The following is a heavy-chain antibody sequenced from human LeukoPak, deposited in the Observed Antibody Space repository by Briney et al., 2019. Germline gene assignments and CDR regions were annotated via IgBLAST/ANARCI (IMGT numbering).Heavy chain of an antibody. D-gene: IGHD1-14*01. CDR3: ARVGPWVNPDYYYYYMDV. CDR2: ISNRGSYI. J-gene: IGHJ6*03. V-gene: IGHV3-21*01. Sequence: GSLRLSWAASRITLRRYSMKGGRQAPGHGPGLVSSISNRGSYIYYADSVKGRFTISRDNAKNSLYLQMNSLRAEDTAVYYCARVGPWVNPDYYYYYMDVWGKGTTVTVSS. CDR1: RITLRRYS.